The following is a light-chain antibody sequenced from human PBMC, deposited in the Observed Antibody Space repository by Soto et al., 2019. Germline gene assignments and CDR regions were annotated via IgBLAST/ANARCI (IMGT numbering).Light chain of an antibody. CDR2: GAS. Sequence: EIVMTQSPATLSVSPGERAPLSCRASQSVRSNLAWYQQKPGQAPRLLIYGASTRATGIPVRFSGSGSGTEFPLSISILQSEDFAVYYCQHYNNWPPLTFGQGTRLEIK. J-gene: IGKJ5*01. V-gene: IGKV3-15*01. CDR1: QSVRSN. CDR3: QHYNNWPPLT.